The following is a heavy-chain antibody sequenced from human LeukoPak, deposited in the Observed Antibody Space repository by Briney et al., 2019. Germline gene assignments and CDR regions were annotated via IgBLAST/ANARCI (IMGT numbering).Heavy chain of an antibody. D-gene: IGHD6-13*01. CDR3: AKTTIAAVGAHFDH. CDR2: IYFDGSKK. V-gene: IGHV3-33*03. Sequence: GSLRLSCLASGFTFATYGIHWVRQAPGKGLEWVALIYFDGSKKYYADSVKGRFTISRDNSNNTLYLEMNRLRVEDTAIYYCAKTTIAAVGAHFDHWGQGDLVTVSS. J-gene: IGHJ4*02. CDR1: GFTFATYG.